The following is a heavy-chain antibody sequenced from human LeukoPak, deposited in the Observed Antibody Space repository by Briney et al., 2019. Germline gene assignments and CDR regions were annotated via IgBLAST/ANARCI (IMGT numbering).Heavy chain of an antibody. CDR2: INPNSGGT. CDR3: ARDPVFGIAVAGTDCWFDP. CDR1: GCTFTGYY. J-gene: IGHJ5*02. D-gene: IGHD6-19*01. Sequence: ASVKVSCKASGCTFTGYYMHWVRQAPGQGLEWMGWINPNSGGTNYAQKFQGRVTMTRDTSISTAYMELSRLRSDDTAVYYCARDPVFGIAVAGTDCWFDPWGQGTLVTVSS. V-gene: IGHV1-2*02.